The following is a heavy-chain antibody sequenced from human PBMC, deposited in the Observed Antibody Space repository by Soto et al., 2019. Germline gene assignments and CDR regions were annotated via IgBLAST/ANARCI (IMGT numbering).Heavy chain of an antibody. Sequence: EVQLVESGGGLVKPGGSLRLSCAASGFTFSSYSMNWVRQAPGKGLEWVSSISSSSSYIYYADSVKGRFTISRDNAKNSLYLQMNSLRAEDTAVYYCAVPDIVSAVAGTRFDPWGQGTLVTVSS. CDR3: AVPDIVSAVAGTRFDP. CDR2: ISSSSSYI. CDR1: GFTFSSYS. V-gene: IGHV3-21*01. D-gene: IGHD6-19*01. J-gene: IGHJ5*02.